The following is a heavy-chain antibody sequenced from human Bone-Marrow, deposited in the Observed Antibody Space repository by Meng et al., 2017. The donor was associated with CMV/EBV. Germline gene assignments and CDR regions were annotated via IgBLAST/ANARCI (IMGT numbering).Heavy chain of an antibody. CDR1: GFTFSSYW. D-gene: IGHD1-1*01. V-gene: IGHV3-7*01. CDR2: IKQDESEK. Sequence: GESLKISWAASGFTFSSYWMSLVRQAPGKGLEWVANIKQDESEKYYVDSVKGRFTISRDNAKKSLYLQMNSLRAEDTAVYYCARDGYLDHWGQGTLVTVSS. CDR3: ARDGYLDH. J-gene: IGHJ5*02.